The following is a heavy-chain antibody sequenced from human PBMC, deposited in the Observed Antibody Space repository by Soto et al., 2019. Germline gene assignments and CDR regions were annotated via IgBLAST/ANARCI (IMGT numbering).Heavy chain of an antibody. V-gene: IGHV3-15*01. CDR1: GFTFSNAW. CDR2: IKSKTDGGTT. D-gene: IGHD3-9*01. J-gene: IGHJ4*02. Sequence: PGGSLRLSCAASGFTFSNAWMSWVRQAPGKGLEWVGRIKSKTDGGTTDYAAPVKARFTISRDDSKNTLYLQMNSLKTEDTAVYYCTTDGYFDWLPVGAYWGQGTLVTVSS. CDR3: TTDGYFDWLPVGAY.